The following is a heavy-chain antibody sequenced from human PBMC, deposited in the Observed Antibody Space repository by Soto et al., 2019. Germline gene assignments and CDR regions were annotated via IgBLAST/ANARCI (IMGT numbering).Heavy chain of an antibody. Sequence: QVQLVESGGGVVQPGRSLRLSCAASGFTFSSYAMHWVRQAPGKGLEWVAVISYDGSNKYYADPVKGRFTISRDNSKNTLFLQLNILRAEAADVFYCDNSLSWGEFASRTMDVWGQGTTVTVSS. D-gene: IGHD3-16*01. V-gene: IGHV3-30-3*01. CDR2: ISYDGSNK. CDR1: GFTFSSYA. J-gene: IGHJ6*02. CDR3: DNSLSWGEFASRTMDV.